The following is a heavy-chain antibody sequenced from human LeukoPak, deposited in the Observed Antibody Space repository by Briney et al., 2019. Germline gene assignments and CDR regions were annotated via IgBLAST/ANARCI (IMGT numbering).Heavy chain of an antibody. J-gene: IGHJ3*02. CDR1: GYTFTGYY. CDR3: ARNLWFGESSDAFDM. D-gene: IGHD3-10*01. V-gene: IGHV1-2*02. CDR2: INPNSGGT. Sequence: ASVKVSCKASGYTFTGYYMHWVRQAPGQGLEWIGWINPNSGGTNYAQKFQGRVTITRDTSISTAYMELSRLRSGDTAVYYCARNLWFGESSDAFDMWGQGTMVTVSS.